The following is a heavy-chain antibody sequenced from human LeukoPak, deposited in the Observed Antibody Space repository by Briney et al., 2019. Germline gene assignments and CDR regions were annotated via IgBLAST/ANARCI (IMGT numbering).Heavy chain of an antibody. D-gene: IGHD2-15*01. CDR1: GYSISSGYY. J-gene: IGHJ4*02. Sequence: PSETLSLTCTVSGYSISSGYYWGWIRQPPGKGLEWIGGIYHSGSTYYNPSLKSRVTISVDTSKNQFSLKLSSVTAADTAVYYCAREEVDSGGVVAATRGSYYFDYWGQGTLVTVSS. CDR3: AREEVDSGGVVAATRGSYYFDY. CDR2: IYHSGST. V-gene: IGHV4-38-2*02.